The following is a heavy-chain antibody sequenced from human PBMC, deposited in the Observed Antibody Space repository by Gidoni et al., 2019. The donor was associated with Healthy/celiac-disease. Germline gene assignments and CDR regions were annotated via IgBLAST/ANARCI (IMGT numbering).Heavy chain of an antibody. V-gene: IGHV4-39*01. CDR1: GGSISSSSYY. D-gene: IGHD5-12*01. J-gene: IGHJ4*02. Sequence: QLQLQESGPGLVKPSETLSLTCTVPGGSISSSSYYWGWIRQPPGKGLEWIGSIYYSGSTYYNPSLKSRVTISVDTSKNQFSLKLSSVTAADTAVYYCARLSRWLQLSGGYWGQGTLVTVSS. CDR3: ARLSRWLQLSGGY. CDR2: IYYSGST.